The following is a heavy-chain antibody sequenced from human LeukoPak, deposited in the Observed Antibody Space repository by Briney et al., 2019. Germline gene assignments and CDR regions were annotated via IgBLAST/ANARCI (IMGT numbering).Heavy chain of an antibody. D-gene: IGHD4-17*01. J-gene: IGHJ4*02. V-gene: IGHV3-53*01. CDR1: GFTVCSNY. Sequence: GGSLRLSCAASGFTVCSNYMSWVRQAPGKGLEWVSVIYSGGSTYYADSVKGRFTISRDNSKNTLYLQMNSLRAEDTAVYYCARDNYGDYLFDYWGQGTLVTVSS. CDR3: ARDNYGDYLFDY. CDR2: IYSGGST.